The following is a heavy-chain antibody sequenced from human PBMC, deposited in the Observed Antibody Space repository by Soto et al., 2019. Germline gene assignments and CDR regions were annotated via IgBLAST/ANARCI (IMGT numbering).Heavy chain of an antibody. J-gene: IGHJ4*02. CDR1: SGSISSSNYY. CDR2: IHYSGTT. Sequence: PSETLSHTCTVSSGSISSSNYYWGWIRQPPGKGLEWVGSIHYSGTTYYNPSLKSRVTISVDTSKNQFSLKLTSVTAADTTVYYCARRTGTKFDYWGQGTLVTVSS. D-gene: IGHD1-7*01. V-gene: IGHV4-39*01. CDR3: ARRTGTKFDY.